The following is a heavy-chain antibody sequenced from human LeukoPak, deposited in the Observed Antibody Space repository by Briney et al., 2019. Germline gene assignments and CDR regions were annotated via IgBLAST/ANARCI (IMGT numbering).Heavy chain of an antibody. CDR2: ISSSSDYI. CDR3: ARGLMTTVTFRI. D-gene: IGHD4-17*01. V-gene: IGHV3-21*01. Sequence: GGSLRLSCAASGFTFSSYTMNWVRQAPGKGLEWVSSISSSSDYIYYADSLRGRFTISRDNAKNSLYLQVNSLRAEDTGVYYCARGLMTTVTFRIWGHGTMVTVSS. J-gene: IGHJ3*02. CDR1: GFTFSSYT.